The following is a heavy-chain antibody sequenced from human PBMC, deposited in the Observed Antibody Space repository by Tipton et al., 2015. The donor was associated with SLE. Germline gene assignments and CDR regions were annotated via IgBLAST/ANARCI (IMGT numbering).Heavy chain of an antibody. CDR2: ISGSSDRT. CDR3: TREVPGGANYFDY. CDR1: GCTFSSYA. J-gene: IGHJ4*02. D-gene: IGHD3-10*01. Sequence: GSLRLSCAASGCTFSSYAMSWVRQAPGKGLEWVSPISGSSDRTYYAHSVKGRFTISRDNSKNTLYLQMNSLRAEDTAVYYCTREVPGGANYFDYWGQGALVTVAS. V-gene: IGHV3-23*01.